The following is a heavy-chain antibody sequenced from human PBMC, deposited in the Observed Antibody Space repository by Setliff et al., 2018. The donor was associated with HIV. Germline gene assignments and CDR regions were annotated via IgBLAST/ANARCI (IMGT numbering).Heavy chain of an antibody. Sequence: GGSLRLSCAVSGFIFNTYSMNWVRQAPGKGLEWVSYIGGSGSAIYYADSVKGRFTISRDNAKNSLYLQLNSLRAEDTAVYYCAGSRGYFVKAEWGQGTLVTVSS. J-gene: IGHJ4*02. CDR3: AGSRGYFVKAE. CDR1: GFIFNTYS. D-gene: IGHD3-22*01. V-gene: IGHV3-48*01. CDR2: IGGSGSAI.